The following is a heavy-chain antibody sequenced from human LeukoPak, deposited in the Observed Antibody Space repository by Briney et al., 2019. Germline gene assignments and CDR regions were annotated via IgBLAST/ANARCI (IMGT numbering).Heavy chain of an antibody. D-gene: IGHD3-3*01. Sequence: SETLSLTCTVSGGSISSGGYYWSWIRQPPGKGLEWIGYIYHSGSTYYNPSLKSRVTISVDRSKNQFSLKLSSVTAADTAVYYCAREGGFLEWYRPGFPHIVFDYWGQGTLVTVSS. V-gene: IGHV4-30-2*01. J-gene: IGHJ4*02. CDR2: IYHSGST. CDR1: GGSISSGGYY. CDR3: AREGGFLEWYRPGFPHIVFDY.